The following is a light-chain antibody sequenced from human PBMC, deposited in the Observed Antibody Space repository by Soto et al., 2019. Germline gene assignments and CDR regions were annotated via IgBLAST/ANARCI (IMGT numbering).Light chain of an antibody. V-gene: IGKV3-15*01. Sequence: EIVMTQSPATLSVSPGERATLSCRASQSVSSNLAWYQQKPGQAPRLLIYGPSTRATGIPARFSGSGSGTEFTLTISSLQSEYFAVYYCQQFNSWPGTFGQGTKVEIK. CDR2: GPS. CDR3: QQFNSWPGT. J-gene: IGKJ1*01. CDR1: QSVSSN.